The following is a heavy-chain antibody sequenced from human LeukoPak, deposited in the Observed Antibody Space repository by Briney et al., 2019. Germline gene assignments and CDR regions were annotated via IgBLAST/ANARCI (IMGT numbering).Heavy chain of an antibody. D-gene: IGHD3-3*01. CDR2: IYYSGST. V-gene: IGHV4-31*03. J-gene: IGHJ5*02. Sequence: SETLSLTCTVSGGSISSGGYYWSWIRQHPGKGLEWIGYIYYSGSTYYNPSLKSRVTISVDTSKNQFSLKLSSVTAADTAVYYCARLDSADYDFWSGNLRSPFDPWGQETLVTVSS. CDR3: ARLDSADYDFWSGNLRSPFDP. CDR1: GGSISSGGYY.